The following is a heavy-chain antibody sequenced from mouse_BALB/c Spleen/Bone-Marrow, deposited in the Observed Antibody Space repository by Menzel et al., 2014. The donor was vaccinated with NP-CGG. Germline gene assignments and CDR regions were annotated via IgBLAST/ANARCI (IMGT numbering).Heavy chain of an antibody. CDR2: ISSGGCST. CDR3: ARHRYYFDY. J-gene: IGHJ2*01. Sequence: EVKLMESGGGLVKPGGSLKLSCAASGFAFSSYDMSWVRQTPEKRLEWVAYISSGGCSTCYPDTVKGRFTISRDNAKNTRYLQMSSLKSEDTAMYYCARHRYYFDYWGQGTPLTVSS. CDR1: GFAFSSYD. V-gene: IGHV5-12-1*01.